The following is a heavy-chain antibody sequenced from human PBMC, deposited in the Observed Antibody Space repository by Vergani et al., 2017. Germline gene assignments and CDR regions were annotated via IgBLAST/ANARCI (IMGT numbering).Heavy chain of an antibody. CDR2: INPSGGST. CDR3: ARERGAGWFDP. D-gene: IGHD3-10*01. Sequence: QVQLVQSGAEVKKPGASVKVSCKASGYTFTSYYMHWVRQAPGQGLEWMGIINPSGGSTSYAKKFQGRVTMTRDTSTSTVYMELSSLRSEDTAVYYCARERGAGWFDPWGQGTLVTVSS. CDR1: GYTFTSYY. J-gene: IGHJ5*02. V-gene: IGHV1-46*01.